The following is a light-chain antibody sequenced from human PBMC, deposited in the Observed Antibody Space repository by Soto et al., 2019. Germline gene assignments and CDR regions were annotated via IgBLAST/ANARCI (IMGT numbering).Light chain of an antibody. CDR3: QQYNNWWT. J-gene: IGKJ1*01. CDR2: GIS. Sequence: IVLTQSPGTLSLSPGERATLSCRASQSVNSNYLAWYQQKPGQAPRLLIYGISKRATDIPDRFSGSGSGTEFTLTISSLQSEDFAVYYCQQYNNWWTFGQGTKVDIK. V-gene: IGKV3D-15*01. CDR1: QSVNSN.